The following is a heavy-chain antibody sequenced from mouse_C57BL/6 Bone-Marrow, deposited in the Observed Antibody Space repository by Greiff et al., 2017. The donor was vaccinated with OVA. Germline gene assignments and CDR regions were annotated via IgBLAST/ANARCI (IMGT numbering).Heavy chain of an antibody. J-gene: IGHJ2*01. V-gene: IGHV14-4*01. D-gene: IGHD2-1*01. Sequence: VQLQQSGAELVRPGASVKLSCTASGFNIKDDYMHWVKQRPEQGLEWIGWIDPENGDTEYASKFQGKATITADTSSNTAYLQLSSLTSEDTAVYYCTSYGNLDYWGKGTTLTVSS. CDR1: GFNIKDDY. CDR2: IDPENGDT. CDR3: TSYGNLDY.